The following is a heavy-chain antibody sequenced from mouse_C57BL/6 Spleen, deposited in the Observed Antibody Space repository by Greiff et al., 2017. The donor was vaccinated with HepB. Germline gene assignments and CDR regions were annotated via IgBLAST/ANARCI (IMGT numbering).Heavy chain of an antibody. CDR1: GFSLTSYG. Sequence: VMLVESGPGLVAPSQSLSITCTVSGFSLTSYGVDWVRQSPGKGLEWLGVIWGVGSTNYNSALKSRLSISKDNSKSQVFLKMNSLQTDDTAMYYCATDYGSSSFAYWGQGTLVTVSA. V-gene: IGHV2-6*01. J-gene: IGHJ3*01. CDR2: IWGVGST. CDR3: ATDYGSSSFAY. D-gene: IGHD1-1*01.